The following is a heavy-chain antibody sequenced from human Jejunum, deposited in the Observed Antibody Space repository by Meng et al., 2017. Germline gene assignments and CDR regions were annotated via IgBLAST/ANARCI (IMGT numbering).Heavy chain of an antibody. V-gene: IGHV4-61*03. Sequence: QGRLQVSGPGLLRPSATLSPTCTVSGCSVSSGFYYWSWIRQPPGKGLEWIGYISDSGTTNYNPSLKSRVTMSVDTSKNHFSLKLASVTAADTAVYFCARDSETYPTYFDYWGQGTLVTVSS. CDR2: ISDSGTT. J-gene: IGHJ4*02. D-gene: IGHD5-24*01. CDR1: GCSVSSGFYY. CDR3: ARDSETYPTYFDY.